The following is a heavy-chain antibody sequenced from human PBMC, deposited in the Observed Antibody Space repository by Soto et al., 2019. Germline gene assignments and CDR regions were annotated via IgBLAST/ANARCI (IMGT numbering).Heavy chain of an antibody. Sequence: SGGSLRLSCAASGFTFSSYGMHWVRQAPGKGLEWVAVISYDGSNKYYADSVKGRFTISRDNSKNTLYLQMNSLRAEDTAVYYCAKDVNKLAATPLGDLDVWGQGTTVTVSS. CDR2: ISYDGSNK. V-gene: IGHV3-30*18. CDR1: GFTFSSYG. J-gene: IGHJ6*02. CDR3: AKDVNKLAATPLGDLDV. D-gene: IGHD2-15*01.